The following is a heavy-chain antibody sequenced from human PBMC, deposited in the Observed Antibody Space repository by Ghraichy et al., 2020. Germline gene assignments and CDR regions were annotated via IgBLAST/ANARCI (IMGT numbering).Heavy chain of an antibody. CDR3: VKDRKSSLRDGFNAFDS. CDR2: ISSNGGST. V-gene: IGHV3-64*03. J-gene: IGHJ4*02. Sequence: GGSLRLSCSASGFTLSFYAMHWVRQAPGKGLEYVSGISSNGGSTYYADSVKGRFTISRDNSKNTLYIQMSSLRPEDTALYYCVKDRKSSLRDGFNAFDSWGQGALVTVSS. CDR1: GFTLSFYA. D-gene: IGHD5-24*01.